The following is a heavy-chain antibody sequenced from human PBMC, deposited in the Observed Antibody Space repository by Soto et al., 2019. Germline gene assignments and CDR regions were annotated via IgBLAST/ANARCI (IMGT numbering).Heavy chain of an antibody. CDR1: GFTFSDYY. D-gene: IGHD5-18*01. CDR2: ISSSSSYT. CDR3: ARGHGTPYSYTYYFDY. J-gene: IGHJ4*02. Sequence: GGSLRLSCAASGFTFSDYYMSWIRQAPGKGLEWVSYISSSSSYTNYADSMKGRFTISRDNAKNSLYLQMNSLRAEDTAVYYCARGHGTPYSYTYYFDYWGQGTLVTVSS. V-gene: IGHV3-11*05.